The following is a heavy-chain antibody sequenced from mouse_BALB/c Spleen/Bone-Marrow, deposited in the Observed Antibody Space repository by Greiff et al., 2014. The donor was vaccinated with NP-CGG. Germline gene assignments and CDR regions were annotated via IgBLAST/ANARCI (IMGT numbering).Heavy chain of an antibody. CDR1: GYTFTDYP. Sequence: VQLQQSGAELVRPGVSVKISCKGSGYTFTDYPPPPPPPPHPPTLEWIGVINTYFGDISYNQKFKGKATIAVDKTSRTVDMELARLTAEDSAIYYCARGYSNNYAMDYWGQGTSVTVSS. CDR2: INTYFGDI. D-gene: IGHD2-5*01. CDR3: ARGYSNNYAMDY. J-gene: IGHJ4*01. V-gene: IGHV1-67*01.